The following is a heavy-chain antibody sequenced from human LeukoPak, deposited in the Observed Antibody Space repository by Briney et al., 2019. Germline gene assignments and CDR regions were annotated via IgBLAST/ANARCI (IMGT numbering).Heavy chain of an antibody. CDR1: GFTFSSHA. J-gene: IGHJ4*02. CDR3: AKDPYGIRYFDY. CDR2: LSGSGYNT. D-gene: IGHD3-9*01. Sequence: GGSLRLSCAASGFTFSSHALGWVRQAPGKGLEWVSSLSGSGYNTYYADSVKGRFTISRDNSKNTVYLQMNSLRAEDTAVYYCAKDPYGIRYFDYWGQGTLVTVSS. V-gene: IGHV3-23*01.